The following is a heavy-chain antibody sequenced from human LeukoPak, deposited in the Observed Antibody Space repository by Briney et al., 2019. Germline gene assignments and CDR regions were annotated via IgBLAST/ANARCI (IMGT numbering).Heavy chain of an antibody. Sequence: SQTLSLTCTVSGGSISSGSCYWSWIRQPAGKGLEWIGRIYTSGSTNYNPSLKSRVTISVDTSKNQFSLKLSSVTAADTAVYYCARAPPSNYVDYWGQGTLVTVSS. CDR2: IYTSGST. V-gene: IGHV4-61*02. J-gene: IGHJ4*02. CDR1: GGSISSGSCY. D-gene: IGHD4-11*01. CDR3: ARAPPSNYVDY.